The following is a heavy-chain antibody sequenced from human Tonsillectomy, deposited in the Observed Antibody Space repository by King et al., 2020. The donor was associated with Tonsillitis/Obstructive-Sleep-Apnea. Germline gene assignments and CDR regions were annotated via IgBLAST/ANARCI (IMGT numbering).Heavy chain of an antibody. J-gene: IGHJ5*02. CDR1: GYTFTNYA. V-gene: IGHV1-3*04. CDR3: AGGYCSGGSCLTSWFDP. Sequence: QLVQSGAEVKTPGASVKVSCKASGYTFTNYAMHWVRQAPGQRLEWMGWINTGNGNTKYSQKFQGRVTINRDTSASTAYMELSSLRYKDTAVYYCAGGYCSGGSCLTSWFDPWGQGTLVTVSS. CDR2: INTGNGNT. D-gene: IGHD2-15*01.